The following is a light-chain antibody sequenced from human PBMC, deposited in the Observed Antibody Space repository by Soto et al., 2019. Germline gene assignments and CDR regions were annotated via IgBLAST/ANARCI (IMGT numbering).Light chain of an antibody. V-gene: IGKV3-20*01. Sequence: EIVLTQSPGTLSLSPGERATLACRASQSVSSSYLAWYQQKPGQAPRLLIYGASSRATGIPDRFSCSGSGTDFSLTISRLEPEDFAVYYCQQYGRSPPITFGQGTRLEIK. CDR3: QQYGRSPPIT. J-gene: IGKJ5*01. CDR1: QSVSSSY. CDR2: GAS.